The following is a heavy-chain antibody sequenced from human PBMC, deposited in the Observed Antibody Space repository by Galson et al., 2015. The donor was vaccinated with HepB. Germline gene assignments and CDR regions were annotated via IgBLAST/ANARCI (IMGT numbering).Heavy chain of an antibody. CDR1: GYTFTSYY. V-gene: IGHV1-46*01. J-gene: IGHJ6*02. CDR2: INPSGGST. CDR3: AREEGGNYRYYYYGMDV. D-gene: IGHD4-11*01. Sequence: SVKVSCKASGYTFTSYYMRWVRQAPGQGLEWMGIINPSGGSTSYAQKFQGRVTMTRDTSTSTVYMELSSLRSEDTAVYYCAREEGGNYRYYYYGMDVWGQGTTVTVSS.